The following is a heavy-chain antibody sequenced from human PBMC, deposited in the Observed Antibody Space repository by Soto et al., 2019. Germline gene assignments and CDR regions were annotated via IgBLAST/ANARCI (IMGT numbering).Heavy chain of an antibody. CDR3: ARDLRYYDILSGGMDV. Sequence: ASVKVSCKGSGYTVTSYGISWVRQAPGQGLEWMGWISAYNGNTNYAQKLQGRVTMTTDTSTSTAYMELRSLRSDDTAVYYCARDLRYYDILSGGMDVWGQGTTVTVSS. V-gene: IGHV1-18*01. J-gene: IGHJ6*02. D-gene: IGHD3-9*01. CDR2: ISAYNGNT. CDR1: GYTVTSYG.